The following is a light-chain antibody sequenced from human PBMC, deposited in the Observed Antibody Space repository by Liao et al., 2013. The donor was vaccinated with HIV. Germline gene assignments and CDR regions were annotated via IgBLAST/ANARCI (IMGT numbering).Light chain of an antibody. CDR3: QAWDSSTAWV. Sequence: SYELTQPPSVSVSPGQTASITCSGDKLGDKYACWYQQKPGQSPVLVIYQDRKRPSGIPERFSGSNSGNTATLTISGTQAMDEADYYCQAWDSSTAWVFGGGTMLTVL. CDR2: QDR. J-gene: IGLJ3*02. CDR1: KLGDKY. V-gene: IGLV3-1*01.